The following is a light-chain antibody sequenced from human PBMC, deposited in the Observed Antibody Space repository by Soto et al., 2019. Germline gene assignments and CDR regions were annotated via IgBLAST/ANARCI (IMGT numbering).Light chain of an antibody. Sequence: QSVLTQPASVSGSPGQSITISCTGTSSDVGGYNYVSWYQQHPGKAPKLMIYDVSNRPSGVSYRFSGSKSGNTASLTISGLQAEDEANYYCSSYTSSSTVVFGGGTKLT. V-gene: IGLV2-14*01. CDR2: DVS. CDR1: SSDVGGYNY. CDR3: SSYTSSSTVV. J-gene: IGLJ2*01.